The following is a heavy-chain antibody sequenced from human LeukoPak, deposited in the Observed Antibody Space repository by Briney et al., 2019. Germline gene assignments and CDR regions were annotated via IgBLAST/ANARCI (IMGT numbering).Heavy chain of an antibody. CDR3: ARDTRIAAAEYSFDY. CDR1: GYTFTSYY. CDR2: INPSGGST. D-gene: IGHD6-13*01. V-gene: IGHV1-46*01. J-gene: IGHJ4*02. Sequence: ASVKVSCKASGYTFTSYYMHRVRHAPGQGLEWMVIINPSGGSTSYAQKFQGRVTMTRDMSTSTVYMELSSLRSEDTAVYYCARDTRIAAAEYSFDYWGQGTLVTVSS.